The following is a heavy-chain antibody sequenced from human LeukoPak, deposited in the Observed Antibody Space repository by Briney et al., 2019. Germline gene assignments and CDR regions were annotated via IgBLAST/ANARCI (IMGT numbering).Heavy chain of an antibody. V-gene: IGHV3-48*02. CDR1: GFTFSSYS. Sequence: GGTLRLSCAASGFTFSSYSMNWVREAPGKGLEWVSYISSSSSTIYYADSVRRRFTISRDNAKISLHLQMNSLRDEDRAVYFCARRGFRSVDYWGQGTMVTVSS. D-gene: IGHD1-26*01. CDR3: ARRGFRSVDY. CDR2: ISSSSSTI. J-gene: IGHJ4*02.